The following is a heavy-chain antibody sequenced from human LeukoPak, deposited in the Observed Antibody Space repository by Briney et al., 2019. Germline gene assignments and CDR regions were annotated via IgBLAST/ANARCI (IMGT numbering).Heavy chain of an antibody. CDR1: GFTFSSYA. CDR2: LRGNGDT. CDR3: AKASWVSNVDAVL. Sequence: GGSLTLSCAASGFTFSSYAMSWVREAPARGLEWVSSLRGNGDTFYADSVKGRFTLSRDDSRNTVYLQLSKLRVEDTAVYYCAKASWVSNVDAVLWGQGTVVTVSS. J-gene: IGHJ4*02. D-gene: IGHD1-1*01. V-gene: IGHV3-23*01.